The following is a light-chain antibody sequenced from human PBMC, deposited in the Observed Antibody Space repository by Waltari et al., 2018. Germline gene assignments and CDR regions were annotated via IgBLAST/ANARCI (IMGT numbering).Light chain of an antibody. V-gene: IGLV2-14*01. CDR3: SSYTSSSTLV. J-gene: IGLJ2*01. CDR2: DVS. CDR1: ISDGGGYNY. Sequence: QSALTQPASVSWSPGQSITISCTGTISDGGGYNYVSWYQQHAGKAPKLMIYDVSKRPSGVSNRFSGSKSGNTASLTISGLQAEDEADYYCSSYTSSSTLVFGGGTKLTVL.